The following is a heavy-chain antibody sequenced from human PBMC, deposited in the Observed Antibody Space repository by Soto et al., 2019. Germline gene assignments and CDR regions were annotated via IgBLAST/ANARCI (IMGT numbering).Heavy chain of an antibody. J-gene: IGHJ6*02. Sequence: GGSLRLSCAASGFTFSSYGMHWVRQAPGKGLEWVAVIWYDGSNKYYADSVKGRFTISRDNSKNTLYLQMNSLRAEDTAVYYCARSKYCSSTSCYGAYYYYYYGMDVWGQGTTVTVSS. CDR3: ARSKYCSSTSCYGAYYYYYYGMDV. CDR1: GFTFSSYG. D-gene: IGHD2-2*01. CDR2: IWYDGSNK. V-gene: IGHV3-33*01.